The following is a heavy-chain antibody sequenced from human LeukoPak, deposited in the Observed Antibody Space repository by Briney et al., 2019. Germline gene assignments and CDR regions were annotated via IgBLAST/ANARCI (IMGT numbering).Heavy chain of an antibody. J-gene: IGHJ4*02. V-gene: IGHV4-4*09. CDR1: GGSISSYY. D-gene: IGHD3-3*01. CDR2: IYGRAST. Sequence: SETLSLTCTVSGGSISSYYWSWIRQSLGKGLEWIGRIYGRASTSYNPSLMNRVTISVDTSKNHFSLQLTSVTAADTAVYYCARYDSRGSASTKFDYWGPGIQVTVSS. CDR3: ARYDSRGSASTKFDY.